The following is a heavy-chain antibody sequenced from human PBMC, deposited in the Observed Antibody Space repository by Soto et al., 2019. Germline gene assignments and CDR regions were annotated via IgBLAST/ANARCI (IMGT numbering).Heavy chain of an antibody. CDR2: IAPDGSAR. Sequence: QVQLVESGGGVVQPGRSLRLSCAASGFSFSDYGMHWVRQAPGKGLEWVAVIAPDGSARYYADSVIGRFIIYRDKSKNTVFLRMNIMRLEDTGVYYGAKETVIAAANFDYWGLGTLVTVSS. CDR3: AKETVIAAANFDY. CDR1: GFSFSDYG. V-gene: IGHV3-30*18. J-gene: IGHJ4*02. D-gene: IGHD6-25*01.